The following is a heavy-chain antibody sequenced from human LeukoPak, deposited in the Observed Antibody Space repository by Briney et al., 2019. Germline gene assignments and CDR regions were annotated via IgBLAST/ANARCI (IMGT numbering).Heavy chain of an antibody. Sequence: GGSLRLSCAASGFTFSSYLMSWVRQAPGKGLEWVANIKQDGSEKYYVDSVKGRLTISRDNAKNSLYLQMNSLRAEDTAVYYCATGEMTTVTFDYWGQGTLVTVSS. CDR2: IKQDGSEK. J-gene: IGHJ4*02. CDR1: GFTFSSYL. V-gene: IGHV3-7*01. CDR3: ATGEMTTVTFDY. D-gene: IGHD4-17*01.